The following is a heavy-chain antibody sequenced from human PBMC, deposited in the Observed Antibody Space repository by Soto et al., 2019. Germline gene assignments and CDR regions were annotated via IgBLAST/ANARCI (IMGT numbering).Heavy chain of an antibody. D-gene: IGHD3-22*01. V-gene: IGHV1-3*01. CDR1: GYTFTSYA. J-gene: IGHJ4*02. Sequence: ASVKVSFKASGYTFTSYAMHWVRQAPGQRLEWMGWINAGNGNTKYSQKFQGRVTITRDTSASTAYMELSSLRSEDTAVYYCARGSGMIVVVHFDYWGQGTLVTVSS. CDR2: INAGNGNT. CDR3: ARGSGMIVVVHFDY.